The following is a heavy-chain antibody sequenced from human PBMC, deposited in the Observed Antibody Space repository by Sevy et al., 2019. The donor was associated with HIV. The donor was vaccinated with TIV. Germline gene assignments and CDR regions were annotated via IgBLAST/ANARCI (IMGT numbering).Heavy chain of an antibody. CDR3: TKEGEGYKYDSGGSFGF. J-gene: IGHJ1*01. CDR1: GFTFSNYA. D-gene: IGHD3-22*01. V-gene: IGHV3-23*01. Sequence: GGSLRLSCAASGFTFSNYAMSWVRQAPGKGLEWVSGISGSAYYTYYADSVKGRFTISRDNSKNALYLQMNSLRAEDTAVYYSTKEGEGYKYDSGGSFGFWGQGTLVTVSS. CDR2: ISGSAYYT.